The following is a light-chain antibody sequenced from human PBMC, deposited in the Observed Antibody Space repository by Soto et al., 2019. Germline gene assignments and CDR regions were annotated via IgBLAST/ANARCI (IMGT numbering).Light chain of an antibody. Sequence: QSVLTQPPSVSGAPGQRVTISCTGSSSNIGAGYDVHWYQQLPGTAPKLLIYGNSNRPSGVPDRFSGSKSGTSASLAITGLQAGDEADYYCQSYDSSLSCYVFGTGTQLTVL. CDR3: QSYDSSLSCYV. CDR2: GNS. CDR1: SSNIGAGYD. V-gene: IGLV1-40*01. J-gene: IGLJ1*01.